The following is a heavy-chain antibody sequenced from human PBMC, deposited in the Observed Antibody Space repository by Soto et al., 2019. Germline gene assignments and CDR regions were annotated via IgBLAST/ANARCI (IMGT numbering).Heavy chain of an antibody. V-gene: IGHV1-2*04. J-gene: IGHJ4*02. D-gene: IGHD2-2*01. CDR2: INPNSGGT. CDR3: ARALLTTPRGEYYFDY. Sequence: QVPLVQSGAEVKKPGASVKVSCKASGYTFTGYYMHWVRQAPGQGLEWMGWINPNSGGTNYAQKFQGWVTMTRDTSISTAYMELSRLRSDDTAVYYCARALLTTPRGEYYFDYWGQGTLVTVSS. CDR1: GYTFTGYY.